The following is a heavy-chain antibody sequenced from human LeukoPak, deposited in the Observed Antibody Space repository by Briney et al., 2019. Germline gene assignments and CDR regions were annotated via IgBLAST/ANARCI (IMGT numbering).Heavy chain of an antibody. Sequence: PGGSLRLSCAASGFTFSSYSMNWVRQAPGKGLEWVSYISSSSSTIYYADSVKGRFTISRDNAKNSLYLQMNSLRAEDTAVYYCATEAYYHFDYWGQGTLVTVSS. D-gene: IGHD3-10*01. CDR3: ATEAYYHFDY. J-gene: IGHJ4*02. CDR1: GFTFSSYS. CDR2: ISSSSSTI. V-gene: IGHV3-48*04.